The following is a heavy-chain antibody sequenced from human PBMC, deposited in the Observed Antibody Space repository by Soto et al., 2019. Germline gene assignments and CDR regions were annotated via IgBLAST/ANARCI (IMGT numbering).Heavy chain of an antibody. D-gene: IGHD5-12*01. CDR2: INAGNGNT. Sequence: ASVKVSCSASGYTFTSHAIHWVRQAPGQRLEWMGWINAGNGNTKYSQKFQGRVTISVDTSKNQFSLKLSSVTAADTAVYYCARQGGYRVATIGFDYWGQGTLVTVSP. J-gene: IGHJ4*02. CDR3: ARQGGYRVATIGFDY. CDR1: GYTFTSHA. V-gene: IGHV1-3*01.